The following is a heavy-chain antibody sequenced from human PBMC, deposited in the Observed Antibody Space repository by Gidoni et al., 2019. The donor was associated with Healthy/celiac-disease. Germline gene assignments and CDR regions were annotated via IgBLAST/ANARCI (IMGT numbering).Heavy chain of an antibody. D-gene: IGHD3-16*01. J-gene: IGHJ3*02. V-gene: IGHV3-23*01. CDR2: ISGSGGIT. Sequence: EVLPLESGGGLVQPGWSLRLSCAASGFTFSSYAMSWVRPAPGKGLEWVSAISGSGGITYYADSVKGRFTISRDNSKNTLYLQMNSLRAEDTAVYYCAKASFGGLHAFDIWGQGTMVTVSS. CDR1: GFTFSSYA. CDR3: AKASFGGLHAFDI.